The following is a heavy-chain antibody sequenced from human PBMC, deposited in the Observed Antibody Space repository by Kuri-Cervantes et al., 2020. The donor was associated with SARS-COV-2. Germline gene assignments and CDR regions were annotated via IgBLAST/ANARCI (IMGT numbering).Heavy chain of an antibody. CDR2: LDTSGST. J-gene: IGHJ6*04. D-gene: IGHD4-23*01. CDR3: ARPGGFLDV. CDR1: GVSVSGGSYY. Sequence: SQTSSLPCAVSGVSVSGGSYYWSWIRQPAGKGLEWIGHLDTSGSTTYNPSLKSRVTISLDTSKNQFSLKLSSVTAADTAVYYCARPGGFLDVWGKGTTVTVSS. V-gene: IGHV4-61*09.